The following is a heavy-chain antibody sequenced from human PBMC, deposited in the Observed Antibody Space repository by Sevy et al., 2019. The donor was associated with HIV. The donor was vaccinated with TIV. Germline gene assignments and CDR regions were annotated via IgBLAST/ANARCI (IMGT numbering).Heavy chain of an antibody. D-gene: IGHD2-2*01. Sequence: QSQTLSLTCTVSGGSISSSSYYWGWIRQPPGKGLEWIGSIYYSGSTYYNPSLKSRVTISVDTSKNQFSLKLSSVTAADTAVYYCARHDIVVVPAARGYYGMDVWGQGTTVTVSS. V-gene: IGHV4-39*01. CDR1: GGSISSSSYY. J-gene: IGHJ6*02. CDR2: IYYSGST. CDR3: ARHDIVVVPAARGYYGMDV.